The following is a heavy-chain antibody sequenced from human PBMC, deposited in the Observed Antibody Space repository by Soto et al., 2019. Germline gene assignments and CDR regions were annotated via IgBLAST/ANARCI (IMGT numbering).Heavy chain of an antibody. CDR1: GYTFTGYY. V-gene: IGHV1-2*02. CDR3: ARERALAGQVYYYGMDV. CDR2: INPNSGGT. D-gene: IGHD6-13*01. Sequence: ASVKVSCKASGYTFTGYYMHWVRQAPGRGLEWMGWINPNSGGTNYAQKFQGRVTMTRDTSISTAYMELSRLRSDDTAVYYCARERALAGQVYYYGMDVWGQGTTVTVSS. J-gene: IGHJ6*02.